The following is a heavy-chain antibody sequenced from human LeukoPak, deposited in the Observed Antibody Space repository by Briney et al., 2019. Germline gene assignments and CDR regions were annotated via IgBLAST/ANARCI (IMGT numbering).Heavy chain of an antibody. D-gene: IGHD3-3*01. J-gene: IGHJ4*02. CDR3: ASGPPFLKYFEY. V-gene: IGHV3-23*01. CDR2: ISGSGGST. CDR1: GFTFSSYA. Sequence: GGSLRLSCAASGFTFSSYAMSWVRQTPGKGLEWVSAISGSGGSTYYADSVKGRFTISRDDSNNALYLQMHSLRAEDTALYYCASGPPFLKYFEYWGQGTLVTVSS.